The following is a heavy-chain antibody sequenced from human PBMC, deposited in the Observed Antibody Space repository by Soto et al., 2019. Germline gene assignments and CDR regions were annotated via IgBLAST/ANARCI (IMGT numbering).Heavy chain of an antibody. Sequence: QVQLVESGGGVVQPGRSLRLSCAASGFTFSSYGMHWVRQAPGKGLEWVAVIWYDGSNKYYADSVKGRFTISRDNSKNTLYLQMNSLRAEDTAVYYCASFGRITMVRGVIINRSWDAFDIWGQGTMVTVSS. CDR3: ASFGRITMVRGVIINRSWDAFDI. D-gene: IGHD3-10*01. V-gene: IGHV3-33*01. CDR2: IWYDGSNK. CDR1: GFTFSSYG. J-gene: IGHJ3*02.